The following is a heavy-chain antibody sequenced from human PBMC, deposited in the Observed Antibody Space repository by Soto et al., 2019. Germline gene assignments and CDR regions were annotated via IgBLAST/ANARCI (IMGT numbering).Heavy chain of an antibody. CDR2: ISGSGVST. Sequence: EPQLLESGGGLGHPGGSLRLSCAASGFTFSSYAMSWVCQAPGKGLEWVAAISGSGVSTYYADSVRGRSTISRDNSKKTVDLQMNSLRAEDTAVYYCAKFYCISTMCQAPAAKSTGGFEIWGQGTLVTVSS. CDR1: GFTFSSYA. CDR3: AKFYCISTMCQAPAAKSTGGFEI. D-gene: IGHD2-2*01. V-gene: IGHV3-23*01. J-gene: IGHJ3*02.